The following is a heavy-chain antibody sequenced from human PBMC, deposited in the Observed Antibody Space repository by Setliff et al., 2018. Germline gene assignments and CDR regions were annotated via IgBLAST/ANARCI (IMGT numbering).Heavy chain of an antibody. V-gene: IGHV1-3*01. Sequence: ASVKVSCKASGGTFSSYAISWVRQAPGQGLEWMGWISSGNGNTAYSQKIQDRVTITRDTSASTAYMELSSLRSEDTAVYYCARIGFGYYSTSGAWCFDNWGQGTLVTVSS. CDR2: ISSGNGNT. D-gene: IGHD2-8*01. CDR3: ARIGFGYYSTSGAWCFDN. J-gene: IGHJ4*02. CDR1: GGTFSSYA.